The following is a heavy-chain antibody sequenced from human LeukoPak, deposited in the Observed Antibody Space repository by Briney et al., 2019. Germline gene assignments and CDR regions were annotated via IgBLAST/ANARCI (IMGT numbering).Heavy chain of an antibody. V-gene: IGHV6-1*01. J-gene: IGHJ2*01. D-gene: IGHD3-22*01. Sequence: SQTLSLTCAISGDSVSSKSVAWGWIRQSPSRGLEWLGRTYYKSKWNRDYAVSVKSRMTINVDTSKNQFSLQLNSVTPEDTAVYYCARDGSGGYYWYFDLWGRGTLVTVSS. CDR3: ARDGSGGYYWYFDL. CDR2: TYYKSKWNR. CDR1: GDSVSSKSVA.